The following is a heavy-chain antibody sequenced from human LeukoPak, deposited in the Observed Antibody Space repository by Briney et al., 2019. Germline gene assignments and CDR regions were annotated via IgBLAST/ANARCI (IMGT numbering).Heavy chain of an antibody. Sequence: PGGSLGLSCAASGFTFSSYSMNWVRQAPGKGLEWVSSISSSSSYIYYADSVKGRFTISRDNAKNSLYLQMNSLRAEDTAVYYCARVAEGVIGHFDYWGQGTLVTVSS. CDR2: ISSSSSYI. CDR1: GFTFSSYS. D-gene: IGHD2-21*01. V-gene: IGHV3-21*01. CDR3: ARVAEGVIGHFDY. J-gene: IGHJ4*02.